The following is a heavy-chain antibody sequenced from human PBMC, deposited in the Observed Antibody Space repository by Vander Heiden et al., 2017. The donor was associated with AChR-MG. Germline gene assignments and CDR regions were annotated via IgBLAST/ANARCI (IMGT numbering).Heavy chain of an antibody. V-gene: IGHV4-39*01. CDR3: ARQQLRWFDP. D-gene: IGHD6-13*01. Sequence: QLQLQESGPGLVKPSETLSLTCTVSGGSISSSSYYWGWIRQPPGKGLEGIGSIYYSGSTYYNPSLKSRVTISVDTSKNQFSLKLSSVTAADTAVYYCARQQLRWFDPWGQGTLVTVSS. CDR1: GGSISSSSYY. CDR2: IYYSGST. J-gene: IGHJ5*02.